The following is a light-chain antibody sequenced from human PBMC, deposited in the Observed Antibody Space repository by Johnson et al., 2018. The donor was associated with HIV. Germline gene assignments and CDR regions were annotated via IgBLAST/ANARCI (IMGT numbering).Light chain of an antibody. CDR2: ENN. Sequence: QSVLTQSPSVSAAPGQKVTISCSGSSSKIGNNYVSWYQQLPGTAPKLLIYENNRRPSGTPDRFSGSKSGTSATLGITGLQTGDEADYYCGTWDSSLSAGRVFGTGTKVTVL. CDR3: GTWDSSLSAGRV. V-gene: IGLV1-51*02. J-gene: IGLJ1*01. CDR1: SSKIGNNY.